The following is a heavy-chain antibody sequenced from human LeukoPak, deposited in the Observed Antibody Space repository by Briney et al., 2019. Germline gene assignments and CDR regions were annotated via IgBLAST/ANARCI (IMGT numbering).Heavy chain of an antibody. D-gene: IGHD2-2*01. CDR1: GFTFSSYA. J-gene: IGHJ4*02. CDR2: ISGSGGST. Sequence: GGSLRLSCAASGFTFSSYAMSWVRQAPGKGLEWVSAISGSGGSTYYADSVKGRFTISRDNSKNTLYLQMNSLRAEDTAVYYCTSQRNGYCSSTSCYPGDYWGQGTLVTVSS. V-gene: IGHV3-23*01. CDR3: TSQRNGYCSSTSCYPGDY.